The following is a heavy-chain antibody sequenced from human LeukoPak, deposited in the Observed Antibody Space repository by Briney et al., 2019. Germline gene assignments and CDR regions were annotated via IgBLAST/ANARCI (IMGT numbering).Heavy chain of an antibody. CDR2: IRYDGSNK. J-gene: IGHJ5*02. CDR1: GFTFSSYG. D-gene: IGHD3-3*01. V-gene: IGHV3-30*02. CDR3: AKDLNDFWSGYYVSWFDP. Sequence: GGSLRLSCAASGFTFSSYGMHWVRQAPGKGLEWVAFIRYDGSNKYYADSVKGRFTISRDNSKNTLYLQMNSLRAEDTAVYYCAKDLNDFWSGYYVSWFDPWGQGTLVTVSS.